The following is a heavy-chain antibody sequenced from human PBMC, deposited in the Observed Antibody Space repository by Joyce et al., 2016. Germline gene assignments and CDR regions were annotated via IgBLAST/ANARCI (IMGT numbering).Heavy chain of an antibody. J-gene: IGHJ4*02. CDR3: ARGRKLLDAYISDWSDY. D-gene: IGHD6-19*01. V-gene: IGHV1-8*01. Sequence: QVQLVQSGAEVKKPGASVKVSCKATGYTFTTYDINWVRQATGQGLEWMGWMNPKSGNTGYAQKFQGRDTMTRNTSISTAYMEVSSLRSEDTAVYYCARGRKLLDAYISDWSDYWGQGALVTVSS. CDR1: GYTFTTYD. CDR2: MNPKSGNT.